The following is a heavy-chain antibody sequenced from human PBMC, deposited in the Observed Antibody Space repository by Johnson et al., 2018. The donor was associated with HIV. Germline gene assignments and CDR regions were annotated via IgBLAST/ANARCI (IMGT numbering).Heavy chain of an antibody. V-gene: IGHV3-66*01. CDR3: VNWAYYYGSGYAFDI. CDR1: GFTVSTNY. CDR2: IYGGGTT. Sequence: VQLVESGGGLVQPGGSLRLSCAASGFTVSTNYLTWVRQAPGKGLEWVSLIYGGGTTYYADSVKGRFTVSRDNSKNTLYLQMNSLTAEDTAVYYCVNWAYYYGSGYAFDIWGQGTMVTVSS. J-gene: IGHJ3*02. D-gene: IGHD3-10*01.